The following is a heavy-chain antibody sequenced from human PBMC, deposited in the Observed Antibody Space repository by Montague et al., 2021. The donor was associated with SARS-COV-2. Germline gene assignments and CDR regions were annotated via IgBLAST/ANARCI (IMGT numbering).Heavy chain of an antibody. J-gene: IGHJ4*02. CDR1: GFSLSTSGMC. CDR2: IDWDDDK. Sequence: TLSLTCTFSGFSLSTSGMCVSWVRQPPGKALEWLARIDWDDDKYYSTSLKTRLTISKDTSKNQVVLTMTNMDPVDTATYYCARDWGCTHFDYWGQGTLVTVSS. D-gene: IGHD7-27*01. V-gene: IGHV2-70*11. CDR3: ARDWGCTHFDY.